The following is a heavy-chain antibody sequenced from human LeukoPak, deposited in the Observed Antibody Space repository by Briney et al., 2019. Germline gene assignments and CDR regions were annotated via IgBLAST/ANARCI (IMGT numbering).Heavy chain of an antibody. V-gene: IGHV1-18*01. J-gene: IGHJ4*02. CDR3: ARDKAPEWELPY. D-gene: IGHD1-26*01. Sequence: ASVKVSFKASGYTFTSYGISWVRQAPGQGLEWMGWISAYNGNTNYAQKLQGRVTMTTDTSTSTAYMELRSLRSDDTAVYYCARDKAPEWELPYWGQGTLVTVSS. CDR1: GYTFTSYG. CDR2: ISAYNGNT.